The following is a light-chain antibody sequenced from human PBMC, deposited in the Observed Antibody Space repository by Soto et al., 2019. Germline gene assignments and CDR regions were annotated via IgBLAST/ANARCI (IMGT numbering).Light chain of an antibody. CDR1: QGISSY. V-gene: IGKV1-8*01. J-gene: IGKJ1*01. CDR2: AAS. CDR3: QQYYSYLRT. Sequence: AIRMTQSPSSLSSSTVDIVTITCRASQGISSYLAWYQQKPGKAPKLLIYAASTLQSGVPSRFSGSGSGTDFTLTISCLQSEDFATYYCQQYYSYLRTFGQGTKVDIK.